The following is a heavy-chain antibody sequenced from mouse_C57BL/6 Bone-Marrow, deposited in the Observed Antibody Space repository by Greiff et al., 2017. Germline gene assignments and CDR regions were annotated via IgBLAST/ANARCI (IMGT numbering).Heavy chain of an antibody. Sequence: QVQLKQSGAELVRPGTSVKMSCKASGYTFTNYWIGWAKQRPGHGLEWIGDIYPGGGYTNYNEKFKGKDTLTADKSSSTAYMQFSSLTSEDSAIYSCARVGNYVDYAMDYWGQGTSVTVSS. CDR1: GYTFTNYW. D-gene: IGHD2-1*01. CDR2: IYPGGGYT. J-gene: IGHJ4*01. CDR3: ARVGNYVDYAMDY. V-gene: IGHV1-63*01.